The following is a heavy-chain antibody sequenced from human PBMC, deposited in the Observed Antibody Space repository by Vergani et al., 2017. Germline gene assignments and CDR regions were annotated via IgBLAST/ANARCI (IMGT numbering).Heavy chain of an antibody. V-gene: IGHV4-39*01. CDR2: IYYSGST. J-gene: IGHJ4*02. CDR3: AGTGTGYSDGYPKTFVSY. CDR1: GGSISSSSYY. Sequence: QLQLQESGPGLVKPSETLSLTCPVSGGSISSSSYYWGWIRQPPGKGLEWIGSIYYSGSTYYNPSLKSRVTISVDTSKNQFSLKLSSVTAADTAVYCCAGTGTGYSDGYPKTFVSYWGQGTLVTVSS. D-gene: IGHD5-18*01.